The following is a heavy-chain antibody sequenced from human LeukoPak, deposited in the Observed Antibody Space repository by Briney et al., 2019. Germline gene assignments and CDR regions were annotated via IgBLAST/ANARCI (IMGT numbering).Heavy chain of an antibody. CDR2: IQNDEIDK. CDR3: AKSIGYSYGPSYYFDY. CDR1: GFTFTTYG. Sequence: GGSLRLSCAASGFTFTTYGMHWVRQAPGKGLEWVAFIQNDEIDKFYADSVKGRFTISRDNSKNTLYLQMNSLRAEDTAVYYCAKSIGYSYGPSYYFDYWGQGTLVTVSS. J-gene: IGHJ4*02. V-gene: IGHV3-30*02. D-gene: IGHD5-18*01.